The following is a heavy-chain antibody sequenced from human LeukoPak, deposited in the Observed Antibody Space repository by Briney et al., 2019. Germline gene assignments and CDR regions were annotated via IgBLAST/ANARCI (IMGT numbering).Heavy chain of an antibody. J-gene: IGHJ4*02. CDR2: INHSGST. V-gene: IGHV4-34*01. CDR3: ARALETGYSSGWYHFDY. D-gene: IGHD6-19*01. CDR1: DGSFSGYY. Sequence: PSETLSLTCAVYDGSFSGYYWSWIRQPPGKGLEWIGEINHSGSTNYNPSLKSRVTISVDTSKNQFSLKLSSVTAADTAVYYCARALETGYSSGWYHFDYWGQGTLVTVSS.